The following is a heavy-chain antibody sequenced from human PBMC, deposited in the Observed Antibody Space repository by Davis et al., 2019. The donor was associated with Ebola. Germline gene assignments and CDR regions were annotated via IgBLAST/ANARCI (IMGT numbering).Heavy chain of an antibody. V-gene: IGHV3-73*01. CDR2: IRSKANSYAT. CDR1: GFTFSSYG. D-gene: IGHD4-17*01. Sequence: PGGSLRLSCAASGFTFSSYGMHWVRQASGKGLEWVGRIRSKANSYATAYAASVKGRFTISRDDSKNTAYLQMNSLKTEDTAVYYCTTVTIPDNNDYWGQGTLVTVSS. CDR3: TTVTIPDNNDY. J-gene: IGHJ4*02.